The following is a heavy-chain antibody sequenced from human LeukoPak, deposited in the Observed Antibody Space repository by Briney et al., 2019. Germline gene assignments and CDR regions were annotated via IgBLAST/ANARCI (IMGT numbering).Heavy chain of an antibody. D-gene: IGHD1-1*01. V-gene: IGHV1-18*04. CDR2: IGSYEGDT. Sequence: ASVKVSCKATSYISWVRQAPGQGLEWMAWIGSYEGDTYSAQNFRDRLTVTSDTSTGTVYLHLRSLRPDDTAVYYCARDFWNFDDSGGYNRDFDSWAREPWSPSPQ. CDR1: TSY. J-gene: IGHJ5*01. CDR3: ARDFWNFDDSGGYNRDFDS.